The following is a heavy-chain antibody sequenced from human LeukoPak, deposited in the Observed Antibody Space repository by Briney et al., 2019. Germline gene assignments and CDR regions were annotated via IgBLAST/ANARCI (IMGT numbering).Heavy chain of an antibody. CDR2: IKEDGSEL. V-gene: IGHV3-7*05. J-gene: IGHJ4*02. Sequence: GGSLRLSCAASGLTFSNFWMGWVRQAPGKGLEWVANIKEDGSELYYVDSLKGRFSISRDNAKDSLYLQMNSLRAEDTAVYYCARDRPGYCFDYWGQGTLVTVSS. D-gene: IGHD6-6*01. CDR3: ARDRPGYCFDY. CDR1: GLTFSNFW.